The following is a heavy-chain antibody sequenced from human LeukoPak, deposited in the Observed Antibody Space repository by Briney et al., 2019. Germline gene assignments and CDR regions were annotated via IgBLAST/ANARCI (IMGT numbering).Heavy chain of an antibody. V-gene: IGHV1-18*04. CDR3: ARDLSTTVTERRWNYFDY. J-gene: IGHJ4*02. Sequence: GASVKVSCKASGYTFSDHYMQWVRQAPGQGLEWMGWISAYNGNTNYAQKLQGRVTMTTDTSTSTAYMELRSLRSDDTAVYYCARDLSTTVTERRWNYFDYWGQGTLVTVSS. CDR1: GYTFSDHY. CDR2: ISAYNGNT. D-gene: IGHD4-17*01.